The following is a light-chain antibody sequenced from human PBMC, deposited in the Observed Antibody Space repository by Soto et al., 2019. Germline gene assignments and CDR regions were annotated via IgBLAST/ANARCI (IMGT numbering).Light chain of an antibody. J-gene: IGKJ1*01. V-gene: IGKV1-39*01. CDR1: QSISSW. CDR3: QQSYSTTWT. Sequence: DIQMTQSPSTLSASVGDGVTITCGASQSISSWLAWYQQKPGKAPKLLMYDASSLQSGVPSRFSGSGSETDFTLTISSMQTEDFATYSCQQSYSTTWTFGQGTKV. CDR2: DAS.